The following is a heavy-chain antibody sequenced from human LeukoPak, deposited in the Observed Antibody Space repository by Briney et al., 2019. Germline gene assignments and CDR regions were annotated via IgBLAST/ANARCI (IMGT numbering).Heavy chain of an antibody. D-gene: IGHD3-10*01. CDR3: AKVASGDFDY. J-gene: IGHJ4*02. V-gene: IGHV3-23*01. CDR2: ISGSGGNT. Sequence: XLEWVSGISGSGGNTYYADSVKGRFTISRDNSKNTLYLQMNSLRVEDTAVYYCAKVASGDFDYWGQGTLVTVSS.